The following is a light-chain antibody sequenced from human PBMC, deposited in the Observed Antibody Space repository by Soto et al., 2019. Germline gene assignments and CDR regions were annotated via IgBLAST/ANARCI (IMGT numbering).Light chain of an antibody. V-gene: IGLV2-14*01. Sequence: QSALTQPASVSGSPGQSITISCTGTSSDIGGYNYVSWYQQHPGKAPKLMIYDVSNRPSGVSNRFSGSKSGNTASLTISGLQAEDEADYYCSSFTSSNTYEVLGGGTNLTVL. CDR3: SSFTSSNTYEV. CDR2: DVS. CDR1: SSDIGGYNY. J-gene: IGLJ2*01.